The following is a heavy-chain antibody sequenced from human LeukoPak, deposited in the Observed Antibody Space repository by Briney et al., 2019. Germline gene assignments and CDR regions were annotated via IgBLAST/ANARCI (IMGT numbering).Heavy chain of an antibody. J-gene: IGHJ4*02. D-gene: IGHD3-16*02. V-gene: IGHV1-2*02. Sequence: GASVTVSFKASGYTFTGYYMHWVRQAPGQGLERMGWINPNSGGTNYAQKFQGRVTMTRDTSISTAYMELSRLRSDDTAVYYCARAPSIRVITNFDYWGQGTLVTVSS. CDR2: INPNSGGT. CDR3: ARAPSIRVITNFDY. CDR1: GYTFTGYY.